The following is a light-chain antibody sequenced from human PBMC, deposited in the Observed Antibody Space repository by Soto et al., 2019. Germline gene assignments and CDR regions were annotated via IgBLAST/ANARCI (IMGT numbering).Light chain of an antibody. CDR1: QGISSW. Sequence: DIQMTQSPSSVSASVGDRVTITCRASQGISSWLDWYQQKPGKAPKLLIYAASSLQSGVPSRFSGSGSGTDFTLTISSLQPEDFATYYCQQANSFPWTFRQGKKVEIK. CDR2: AAS. CDR3: QQANSFPWT. J-gene: IGKJ1*01. V-gene: IGKV1-12*01.